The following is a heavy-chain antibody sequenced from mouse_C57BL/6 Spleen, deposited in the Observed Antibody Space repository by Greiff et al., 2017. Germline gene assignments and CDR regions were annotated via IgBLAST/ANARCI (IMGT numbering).Heavy chain of an antibody. D-gene: IGHD2-4*01. CDR3: ARTIDYDGSWFAY. J-gene: IGHJ3*01. CDR2: IYPGSGST. V-gene: IGHV1-55*01. Sequence: QVQLKQPGAELVKPGASVKMSCKASGYTFTSYWITWVKQRPGQGLEWIGDIYPGSGSTNYNEKFKSKATLTVDTSSSTAYMQLSSLTSEDSAVYYCARTIDYDGSWFAYWGQGTLVTVSA. CDR1: GYTFTSYW.